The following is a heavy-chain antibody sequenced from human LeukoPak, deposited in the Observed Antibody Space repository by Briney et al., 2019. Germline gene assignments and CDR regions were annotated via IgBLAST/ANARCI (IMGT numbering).Heavy chain of an antibody. Sequence: ASVKVSCKASEYTCTGYYMHWVRQAPGQGLEWMGWINPNSGGTNYAQKFQGRVTMTRDTSISTAYMELSRLRSDDTAVYYCARGGDCSGGSCYRNWFDPWGQGTLVTVSS. J-gene: IGHJ5*02. CDR1: EYTCTGYY. CDR2: INPNSGGT. CDR3: ARGGDCSGGSCYRNWFDP. D-gene: IGHD2-15*01. V-gene: IGHV1-2*02.